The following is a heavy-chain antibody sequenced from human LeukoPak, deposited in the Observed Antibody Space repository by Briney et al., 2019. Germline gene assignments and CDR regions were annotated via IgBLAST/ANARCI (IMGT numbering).Heavy chain of an antibody. V-gene: IGHV4-30-2*01. CDR3: ARVRSSGWYPFDY. D-gene: IGHD6-19*01. CDR2: VYHNGNL. CDR1: GGSISSGTYS. Sequence: SQTLSLTCAVSGGSISSGTYSWSWIRQPPGKGLEWIGYVYHNGNLYYNPSLKSRVTISVDRSKNQFSLKLSSVTAADTAVYYCARVRSSGWYPFDYWGQGTLVTVSS. J-gene: IGHJ4*02.